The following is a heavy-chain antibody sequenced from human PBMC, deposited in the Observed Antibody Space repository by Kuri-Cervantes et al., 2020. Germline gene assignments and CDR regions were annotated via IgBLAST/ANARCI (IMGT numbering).Heavy chain of an antibody. D-gene: IGHD1-26*01. CDR1: GFTFSDYY. CDR3: ARGIAYRFDY. Sequence: GGSLRLSCAASGFTFSDYYMSWIRQGPGKGLEWVAYISSRDSTIHYADSVKGRFTISRDNAKNSLYLQMNSLRVEDTAVYYCARGIAYRFDYWDQGTLVTVSS. CDR2: ISSRDSTI. V-gene: IGHV3-11*04. J-gene: IGHJ4*02.